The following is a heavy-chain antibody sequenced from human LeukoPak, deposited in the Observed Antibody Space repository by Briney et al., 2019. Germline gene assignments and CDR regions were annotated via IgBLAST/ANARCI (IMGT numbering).Heavy chain of an antibody. CDR2: IIPIFGTA. V-gene: IGHV1-69*01. CDR1: GGTFSSYA. D-gene: IGHD6-13*01. Sequence: GSSVKVSCKASGGTFSSYAISWVRQAPGQGLEWMGGIIPIFGTANYAQKFQGGVTITADESTSTAYMELSSLRSEDTAVYYCARDRAPWQQLVNNWFDPWGQGTLVTVSS. J-gene: IGHJ5*02. CDR3: ARDRAPWQQLVNNWFDP.